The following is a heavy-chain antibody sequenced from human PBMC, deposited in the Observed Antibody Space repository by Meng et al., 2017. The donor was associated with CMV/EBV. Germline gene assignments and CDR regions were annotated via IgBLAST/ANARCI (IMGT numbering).Heavy chain of an antibody. CDR2: IYYSGST. CDR3: ARDRRRDYSIYYYYGMDV. J-gene: IGHJ6*02. D-gene: IGHD3-10*01. V-gene: IGHV4-59*01. Sequence: GSLRLSCTVSGGSISSYYWSWIRQPPGKGLEWIGYIYYSGSTNYNPSLKSRVTISVDTSKNQFSLKLSSVTAADTAVYYCARDRRRDYSIYYYYGMDVWGQGTTVTVSS. CDR1: GGSISSYY.